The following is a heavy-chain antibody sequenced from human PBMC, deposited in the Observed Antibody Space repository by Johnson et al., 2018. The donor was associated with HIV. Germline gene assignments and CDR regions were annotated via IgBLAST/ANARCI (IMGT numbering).Heavy chain of an antibody. J-gene: IGHJ3*02. Sequence: VQLVESGGGLVQPGGSLRLSCAASGFTFSDHYMDWVRQAPGKGLEWVGRTRDKANRYTPEYAASGKGRFTISRDDSKKSLYLQMNSLKTEATAVYYCARDSSGYSGFDIWGQGTVVTVSS. V-gene: IGHV3-72*01. D-gene: IGHD3-22*01. CDR3: ARDSSGYSGFDI. CDR1: GFTFSDHY. CDR2: TRDKANRYTP.